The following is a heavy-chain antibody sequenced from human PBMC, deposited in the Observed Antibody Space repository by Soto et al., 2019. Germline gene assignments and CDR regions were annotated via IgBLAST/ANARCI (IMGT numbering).Heavy chain of an antibody. Sequence: ASVKVSCTASGCTLTSYGISWVRQAPGQGLEKKERISEDNDNTNSAQKLQGRVTMTTDTSTSTAYMELRSLRSDDTAVYYCAREGPEAAAGTSYYYYGMDDWGQGTTVTVSS. V-gene: IGHV1-18*04. CDR3: AREGPEAAAGTSYYYYGMDD. D-gene: IGHD6-13*01. CDR2: ISEDNDNT. J-gene: IGHJ6*02. CDR1: GCTLTSYG.